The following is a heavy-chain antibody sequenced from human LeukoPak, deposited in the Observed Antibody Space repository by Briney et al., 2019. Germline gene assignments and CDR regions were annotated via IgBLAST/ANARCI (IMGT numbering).Heavy chain of an antibody. CDR2: IYSGGAT. V-gene: IGHV3-53*01. Sequence: GGSLRLSCAASGFDVGRNYMTWVRQAPGKGLEWVSFIYSGGATYYADSVRGRFTISRDSSKNTLYLQMNSLRVEDTAVYYCARVPGYSWGQGTLVTVSS. CDR3: ARVPGYS. CDR1: GFDVGRNY. D-gene: IGHD6-13*01. J-gene: IGHJ4*02.